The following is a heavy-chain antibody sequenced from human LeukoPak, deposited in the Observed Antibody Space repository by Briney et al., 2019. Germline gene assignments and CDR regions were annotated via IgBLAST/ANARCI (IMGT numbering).Heavy chain of an antibody. D-gene: IGHD6-19*01. Sequence: PGRSLRLSCAASGFTFSSYGMHWVRQAPGKGLEWVAVISYDGSNKYYADSVKGRFTISRDNSKNTLYLQMNSLRAEDTAVYYCAKDRYSSGWYPDYWGQGTLVTVSS. J-gene: IGHJ4*02. CDR2: ISYDGSNK. V-gene: IGHV3-30*18. CDR3: AKDRYSSGWYPDY. CDR1: GFTFSSYG.